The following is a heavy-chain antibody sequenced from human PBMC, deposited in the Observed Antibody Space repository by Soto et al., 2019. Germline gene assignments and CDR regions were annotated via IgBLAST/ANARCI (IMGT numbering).Heavy chain of an antibody. V-gene: IGHV3-23*01. CDR2: ISNSGGTT. Sequence: GGSLRLSCAASGFTFSSSAMNWVRQAPGKGLEWVSSISNSGGTTSYADSVKGRFTISRDNSKNTLYLQMNSLRAEDTAVYYCAKRSRGAYYYCMDVWGKGTTVT. CDR3: AKRSRGAYYYCMDV. CDR1: GFTFSSSA. J-gene: IGHJ6*03.